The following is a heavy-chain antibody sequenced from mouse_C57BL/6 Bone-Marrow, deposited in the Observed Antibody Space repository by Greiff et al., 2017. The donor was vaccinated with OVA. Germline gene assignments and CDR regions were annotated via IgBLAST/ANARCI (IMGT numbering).Heavy chain of an antibody. Sequence: VQLQQPGAELVKPGASVKMSCKASGYTFTSYWITWVKQRPGQGLEWIGDIYPGSGSTNYNEKFKSKATLTVDTSSNTAYMQLSSLTSEDTAVYYRARECGTLWLRRTRYYFDDWGKGTTVTVSS. CDR1: GYTFTSYW. CDR3: ARECGTLWLRRTRYYFDD. D-gene: IGHD2-2*01. V-gene: IGHV1-55*01. J-gene: IGHJ2*01. CDR2: IYPGSGST.